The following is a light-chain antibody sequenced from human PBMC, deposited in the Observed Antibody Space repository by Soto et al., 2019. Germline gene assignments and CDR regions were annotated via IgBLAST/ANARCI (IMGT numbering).Light chain of an antibody. CDR2: GAS. CDR3: QQSNDWPLT. Sequence: EKVMTQSPATLSVSPGERATLSCRASQNVNTNLAWYQQKPGQAPRLLISGASTRATGIPARFSGSGSGTEFTLSITSLQSEDFAVYYCQQSNDWPLTFGGGTKVEIK. CDR1: QNVNTN. V-gene: IGKV3-15*01. J-gene: IGKJ4*01.